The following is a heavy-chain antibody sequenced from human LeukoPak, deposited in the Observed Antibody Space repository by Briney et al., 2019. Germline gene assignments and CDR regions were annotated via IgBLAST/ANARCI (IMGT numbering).Heavy chain of an antibody. J-gene: IGHJ4*02. Sequence: GGSLRLSCAASGFTLSNAWLSSVRHAPGNGLEWVGRIKRSADSGGREYAAPVKGRFTVSRDDSKDRPYLQINSLKTEDTAVYYFSLRYCSGTSCPVYWGQGNLVTVSS. V-gene: IGHV3-15*01. CDR3: SLRYCSGTSCPVY. CDR1: GFTLSNAW. CDR2: IKRSADSGGR. D-gene: IGHD2-8*02.